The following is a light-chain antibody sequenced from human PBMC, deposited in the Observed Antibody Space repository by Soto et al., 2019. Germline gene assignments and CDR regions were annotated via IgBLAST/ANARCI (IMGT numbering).Light chain of an antibody. Sequence: EIVLTQSPAILSVSPGERATLSCRASQSVSGYLAWFQQKPGQAPRLLIYGASNRATGIPDRFSGSGSGTDFTLTISKLEPEDFAVYHCQQYGGSPRTFGQGTKVDI. CDR1: QSVSGY. V-gene: IGKV3-20*01. J-gene: IGKJ1*01. CDR3: QQYGGSPRT. CDR2: GAS.